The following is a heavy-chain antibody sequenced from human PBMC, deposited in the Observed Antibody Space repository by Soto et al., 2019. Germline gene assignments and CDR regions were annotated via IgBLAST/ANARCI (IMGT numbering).Heavy chain of an antibody. CDR2: IFWNDER. CDR1: GFSLSKARMG. Sequence: QVTLKESGPVLVKPTETLTLTCTVSGFSLSKARMGVSWIRQPPGKALEWLAHIFWNDERSYNTSLKSRLTXPXXXTXXQVVLTRTNVDPVDTGTYFCARALREGLPIYYFDSWGQGTLVTVSS. V-gene: IGHV2-26*01. CDR3: ARALREGLPIYYFDS. D-gene: IGHD1-26*01. J-gene: IGHJ4*02.